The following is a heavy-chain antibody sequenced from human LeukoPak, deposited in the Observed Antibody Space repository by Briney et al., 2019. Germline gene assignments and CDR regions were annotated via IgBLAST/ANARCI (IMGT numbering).Heavy chain of an antibody. CDR2: INPNSGGT. CDR1: GYTFTGYY. J-gene: IGHJ4*02. Sequence: ASVKVSFKASGYTFTGYYMHWVRQAPGQGLEWMGWINPNSGGTNYAQKFQGRVTMTRDTSISTAYMELSRLRSDDTAVYYCARVSSGWFFIDYWGQGTLVTVSS. D-gene: IGHD6-19*01. CDR3: ARVSSGWFFIDY. V-gene: IGHV1-2*02.